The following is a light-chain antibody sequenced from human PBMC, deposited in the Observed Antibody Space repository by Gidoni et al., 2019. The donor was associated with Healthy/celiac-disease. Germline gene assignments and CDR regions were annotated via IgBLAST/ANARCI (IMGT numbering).Light chain of an antibody. CDR2: ASA. CDR3: QKYNSAPPRVT. V-gene: IGKV1-27*01. Sequence: DIQITQSPSSLSASVGDRVTITCRASQGISNYLAWYQQKPGKVPKLLIYASATLQTGIPSRFSGSGSGTDFNLTISSMQPEDVATYDCQKYNSAPPRVTFGQGTRLEIK. CDR1: QGISNY. J-gene: IGKJ5*01.